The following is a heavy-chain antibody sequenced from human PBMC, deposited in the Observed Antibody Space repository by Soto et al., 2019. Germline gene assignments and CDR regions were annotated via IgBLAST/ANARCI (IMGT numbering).Heavy chain of an antibody. J-gene: IGHJ5*02. CDR2: IRSSDSTI. CDR3: ASKVDCTSTTCYAGGWFDP. D-gene: IGHD2-2*01. V-gene: IGHV3-11*01. Sequence: QVQLVESGGGLVKPGGSLRLSCAASGFTFSDYYMSWIRQAPGKGLEWVSYIRSSDSTIYYADSVKGRFTISRDNAKNSLYLQMNSLRAEDTAVYCCASKVDCTSTTCYAGGWFDPWGQGTLVTVSS. CDR1: GFTFSDYY.